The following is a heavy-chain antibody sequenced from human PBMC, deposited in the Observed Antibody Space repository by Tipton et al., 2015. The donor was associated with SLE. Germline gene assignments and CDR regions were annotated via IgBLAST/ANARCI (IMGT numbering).Heavy chain of an antibody. J-gene: IGHJ6*02. CDR2: INHSGST. CDR3: ARVTKPYSSGWSKNYYYYYGIDA. D-gene: IGHD6-19*01. CDR1: GGSISSGDYY. V-gene: IGHV4-30-4*01. Sequence: TLSLTCTVSGGSISSGDYYWSWIRQPPGKGLEWIGEINHSGSTNYNPSLKSRVTISVDTSKNQFSLKLSSVTAADTAVYYCARVTKPYSSGWSKNYYYYYGIDAWGPGITVIVSS.